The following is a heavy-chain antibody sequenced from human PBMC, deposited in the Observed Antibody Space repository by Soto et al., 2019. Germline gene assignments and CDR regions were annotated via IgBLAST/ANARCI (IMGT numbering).Heavy chain of an antibody. J-gene: IGHJ6*02. CDR2: IYYSGST. Sequence: PSETLSLTCTVSVGSIISGGYYWSWTRQHPGKGLEWIGYIYYSGSTYYNPSLKSRVTISVDTSKNQFSLKLSSVTAADTAVYYCARDRYCSSTSCYGGYYYGMDVWGQGTTVTVSS. CDR1: VGSIISGGYY. D-gene: IGHD2-2*01. CDR3: ARDRYCSSTSCYGGYYYGMDV. V-gene: IGHV4-31*03.